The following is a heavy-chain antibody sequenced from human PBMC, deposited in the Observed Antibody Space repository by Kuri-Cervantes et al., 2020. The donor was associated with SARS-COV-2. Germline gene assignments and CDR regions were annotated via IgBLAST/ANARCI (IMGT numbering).Heavy chain of an antibody. CDR2: IIPIFGTA. V-gene: IGHV1-69*13. CDR3: ASESDYYGSGTQSNNWFDP. CDR1: GGTFSSYA. D-gene: IGHD3-10*01. J-gene: IGHJ5*02. Sequence: SVKVSCKASGGTFSSYAISWVRQAPGQGLEWMGGIIPIFGTANYAQKFQGRVTITADESTSTVYMELSSLRSEDTAVYYCASESDYYGSGTQSNNWFDPWGQGTLVTVSS.